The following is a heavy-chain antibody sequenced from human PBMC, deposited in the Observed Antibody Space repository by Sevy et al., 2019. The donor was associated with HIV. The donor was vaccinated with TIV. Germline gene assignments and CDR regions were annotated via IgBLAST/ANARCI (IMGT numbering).Heavy chain of an antibody. V-gene: IGHV4-61*01. Sequence: ETLSLTCTVSGCSVSSGSYFWSWIRQPPGKGLEWIAYIYYSGSTNYNPSLKSRVTISVDTSKNQFSLKLSAVTAADTAVYYCARDYAEMHKYGMDVWGKGTTVNVSS. D-gene: IGHD2-2*01. CDR3: ARDYAEMHKYGMDV. CDR1: GCSVSSGSYF. J-gene: IGHJ6*04. CDR2: IYYSGST.